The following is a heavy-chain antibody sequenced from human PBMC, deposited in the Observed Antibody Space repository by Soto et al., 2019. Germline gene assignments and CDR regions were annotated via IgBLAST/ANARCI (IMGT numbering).Heavy chain of an antibody. CDR3: ARDQGIAVAVFDY. J-gene: IGHJ4*02. CDR1: GGSISSGGYS. CDR2: MYHSGST. D-gene: IGHD6-19*01. Sequence: SETLSLTCAVSGGSISSGGYSWSWIRQPPGKGLEWIGYMYHSGSTYYNPSLKSRVTISIDRSKNQFSLKLSSVTAADTAVYYCARDQGIAVAVFDYWGQGTLVTVSS. V-gene: IGHV4-30-2*01.